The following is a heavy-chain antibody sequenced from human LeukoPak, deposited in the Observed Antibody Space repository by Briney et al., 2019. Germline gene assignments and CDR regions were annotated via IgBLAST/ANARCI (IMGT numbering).Heavy chain of an antibody. CDR2: IESKTDGGTT. V-gene: IGHV3-15*04. Sequence: GGSLRLSCAASGFTFSNAWMSWVRQAPGKGLEWVGRIESKTDGGTTDYAAPVKGRFTISRDDSKNTLYLQMNSLKTEDTAVYYCTTPPWCRYWGQGTLVTVSS. CDR3: TTPPWCRY. D-gene: IGHD2-8*01. CDR1: GFTFSNAW. J-gene: IGHJ4*02.